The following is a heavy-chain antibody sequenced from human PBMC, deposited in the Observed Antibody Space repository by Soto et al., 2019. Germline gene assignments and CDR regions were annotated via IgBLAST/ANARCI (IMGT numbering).Heavy chain of an antibody. J-gene: IGHJ6*02. Sequence: QVHLQESGPGLVKPSQTLSLTCTVSGASISVGGYCWSWIRQHPGKGLARMGHIYYNGTTHSNPSISSRGTMSVDTSKNQCSQRLTSVTAADTAVYCCATDEYFGSEIDFYSYGMDVWGQGTTVIVSS. CDR2: IYYNGTT. D-gene: IGHD3-10*01. V-gene: IGHV4-31*03. CDR3: ATDEYFGSEIDFYSYGMDV. CDR1: GASISVGGYC.